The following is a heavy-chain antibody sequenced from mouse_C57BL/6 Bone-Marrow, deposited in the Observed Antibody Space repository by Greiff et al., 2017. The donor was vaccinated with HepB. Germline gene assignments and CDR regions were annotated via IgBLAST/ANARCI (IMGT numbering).Heavy chain of an antibody. J-gene: IGHJ4*01. CDR3: AREKMNGYYAPFAMDY. Sequence: QVQLQQPGAELVKPGASVKLSCKASGYTFTSYWMHWVKQRPGRGLEWIGRIDPNSGCTKYNEKFKSKATLTVDKPSSTAYMQLSSLTSEDSAVYYCAREKMNGYYAPFAMDYWGQGTSVTVSS. V-gene: IGHV1-72*01. D-gene: IGHD2-3*01. CDR2: IDPNSGCT. CDR1: GYTFTSYW.